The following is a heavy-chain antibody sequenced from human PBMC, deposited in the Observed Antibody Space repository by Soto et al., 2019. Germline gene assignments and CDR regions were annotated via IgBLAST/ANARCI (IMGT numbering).Heavy chain of an antibody. CDR2: INPSGGST. Sequence: ASVKVSCKASGYTFTSYDMHWVRQAPGQGLEWMGIINPSGGSTSYAQKFQGRVTMTRDRSTSTVYMELSSLRSEDTAVYYCARGYGGGDCYLRGEAMGRGPMDVWG. D-gene: IGHD2-21*02. J-gene: IGHJ6*02. V-gene: IGHV1-46*01. CDR3: ARGYGGGDCYLRGEAMGRGPMDV. CDR1: GYTFTSYD.